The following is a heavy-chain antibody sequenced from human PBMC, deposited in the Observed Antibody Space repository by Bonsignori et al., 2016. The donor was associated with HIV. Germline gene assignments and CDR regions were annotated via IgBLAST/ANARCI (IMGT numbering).Heavy chain of an antibody. Sequence: WIRQPPGKGLEWIGYIYYSGSTNYNPSLKSRVTISVDTSKNQFSLKLSSVTAADTAVYYCARAPGGGGNSDYYMDVWGKGTTVTVSS. D-gene: IGHD4-23*01. CDR3: ARAPGGGGNSDYYMDV. J-gene: IGHJ6*03. CDR2: IYYSGST. V-gene: IGHV4-59*01.